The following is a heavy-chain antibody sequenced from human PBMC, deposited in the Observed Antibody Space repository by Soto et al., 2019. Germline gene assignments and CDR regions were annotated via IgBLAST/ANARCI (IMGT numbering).Heavy chain of an antibody. V-gene: IGHV1-18*04. J-gene: IGHJ6*02. CDR1: GYTFTSYG. Sequence: AAVKVSCKASGYTFTSYGISWVRQAPGQGLEWMGWISAYNGNTNYAQKLQGRVTMTTDTSTSTAYMELRSLRSDDTAVYYCARDPRLRFREGGMDVWGQGTTVTVSS. CDR3: ARDPRLRFREGGMDV. CDR2: ISAYNGNT. D-gene: IGHD3-3*01.